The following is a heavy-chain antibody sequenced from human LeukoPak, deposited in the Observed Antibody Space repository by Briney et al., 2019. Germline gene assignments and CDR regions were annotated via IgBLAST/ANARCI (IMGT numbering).Heavy chain of an antibody. J-gene: IGHJ4*02. Sequence: SETLSLTCTVSGGSISSYYWSWIRQPPGRGLEWIGYIYYSGSTNYNPSLKSRVTISVDTSANQFSLKLSSVTAADTAVYYCARRVERATISRDYFDYWGQGTLVTVSS. V-gene: IGHV4-59*08. CDR3: ARRVERATISRDYFDY. CDR2: IYYSGST. CDR1: GGSISSYY. D-gene: IGHD5-24*01.